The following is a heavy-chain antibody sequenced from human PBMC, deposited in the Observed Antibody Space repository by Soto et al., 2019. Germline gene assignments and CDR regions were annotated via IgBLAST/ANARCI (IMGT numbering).Heavy chain of an antibody. D-gene: IGHD2-15*01. Sequence: EVQLVESGGGLVQPGGSLRLSCAASGFTFSDRFMDWVRQAPGKGLEWIGRAKSRARGFATQYADSVKGRFTVSRDESTSSFYLQMNTLNAGDTAVYYCASPKVAVDALRDWYFDFWGRGTLVTVSS. V-gene: IGHV3-72*01. CDR3: ASPKVAVDALRDWYFDF. J-gene: IGHJ2*01. CDR1: GFTFSDRF. CDR2: AKSRARGFAT.